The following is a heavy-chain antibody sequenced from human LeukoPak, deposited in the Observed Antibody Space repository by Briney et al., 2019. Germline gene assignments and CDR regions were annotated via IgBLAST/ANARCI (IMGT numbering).Heavy chain of an antibody. D-gene: IGHD2-8*01. Sequence: SVKVSCKASGGSFSSYAISWVRQAPGQGLEWMGGIIPIFDTSNYAQKFQGRVTITTDESTSTAYMELSSLRSEDTAVYYCARVQNLYDAFDIWGQGTMVTVSS. CDR3: ARVQNLYDAFDI. V-gene: IGHV1-69*05. J-gene: IGHJ3*02. CDR2: IIPIFDTS. CDR1: GGSFSSYA.